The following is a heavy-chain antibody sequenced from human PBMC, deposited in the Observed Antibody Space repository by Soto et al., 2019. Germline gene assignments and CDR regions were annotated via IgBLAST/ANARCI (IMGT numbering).Heavy chain of an antibody. V-gene: IGHV3-11*05. CDR2: ISSSSSST. CDR3: AKDRYSSSWYYFDY. D-gene: IGHD6-13*01. J-gene: IGHJ4*02. Sequence: GGSLRLSCAASGFTFSDYYMSWIRQAPGKGLEWVSYISSSSSSTYYADSVKGRFTISRDNAKNTLYLQMNSLRAEDTAVYYCAKDRYSSSWYYFDYWGQGTLVTVSS. CDR1: GFTFSDYY.